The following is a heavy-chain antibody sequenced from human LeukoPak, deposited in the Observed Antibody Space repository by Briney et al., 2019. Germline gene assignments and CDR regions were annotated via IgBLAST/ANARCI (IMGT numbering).Heavy chain of an antibody. D-gene: IGHD6-13*01. J-gene: IGHJ6*02. Sequence: SETLSLTCTVSGGSISSYYWSWIRQPPGKGLEWIGYIYYSGSTNYNPSLKSRVTISVDTSKNQFSLKLSSVTAADTAVYYCARGTVGSSSRYAYYYYGMDVWGQGTTVTVSS. CDR3: ARGTVGSSSRYAYYYYGMDV. V-gene: IGHV4-59*01. CDR1: GGSISSYY. CDR2: IYYSGST.